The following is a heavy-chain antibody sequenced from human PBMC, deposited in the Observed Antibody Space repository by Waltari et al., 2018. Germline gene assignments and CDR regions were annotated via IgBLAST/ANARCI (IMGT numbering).Heavy chain of an antibody. CDR3: VRSGFLDV. Sequence: EVQLVESGGGLVQPGGSLRLSCAASGFSFSTYWMNWARQAPGEGLMWVARIKYDGNTAHYADSVKGRFTISRDNAKNTLYLQMNSLRADDTAVYYCVRSGFLDVWVQGTTVTVSS. CDR2: IKYDGNTA. J-gene: IGHJ6*02. D-gene: IGHD3-10*01. CDR1: GFSFSTYW. V-gene: IGHV3-74*01.